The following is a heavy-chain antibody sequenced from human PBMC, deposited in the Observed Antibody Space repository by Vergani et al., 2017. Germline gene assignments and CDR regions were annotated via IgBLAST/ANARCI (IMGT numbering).Heavy chain of an antibody. CDR1: GGSFKNYA. J-gene: IGHJ4*02. V-gene: IGHV1-69*01. CDR2: TIPTFGTA. CDR3: ASNTYWSGNGEDH. Sequence: QVQLVQSGAEVKKPGSSLILSCKASGGSFKNYAFSWVRQAPGQGLEWLGGTIPTFGTATYAQRFQGRVTITADESTSTAYMDLTSLRLEDTAVYYCASNTYWSGNGEDHWGQGTLITVSS. D-gene: IGHD3-3*01.